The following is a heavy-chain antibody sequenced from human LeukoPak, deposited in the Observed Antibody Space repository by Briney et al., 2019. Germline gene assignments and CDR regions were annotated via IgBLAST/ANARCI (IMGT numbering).Heavy chain of an antibody. J-gene: IGHJ4*02. V-gene: IGHV3-20*04. Sequence: PGGSLRLSCVASGFTFSSYEMNWVRQAPGKGLEWVSGINLSSSSRVYADSVKGRFTISRDSAKKFLYLQMNTLRVEDTALYYCARVDRSADYSLDYWGQGSLVTVSS. CDR3: ARVDRSADYSLDY. CDR2: INLSSSSR. CDR1: GFTFSSYE. D-gene: IGHD3-22*01.